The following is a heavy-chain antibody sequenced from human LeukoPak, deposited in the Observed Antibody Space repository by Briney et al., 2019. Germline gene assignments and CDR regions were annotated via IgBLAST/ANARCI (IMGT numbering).Heavy chain of an antibody. D-gene: IGHD1-14*01. Sequence: GGSLRLSCAASGFTFSNRYMGWVRQAPGKGLAWVSYISSSSHYTNYEASVRGRFIISRDNARDSVYLQMNSLRVEDTAIYYCATETTEGAKDYWGQGTLVTVSS. CDR3: ATETTEGAKDY. CDR1: GFTFSNRY. V-gene: IGHV3-11*05. CDR2: ISSSSHYT. J-gene: IGHJ4*02.